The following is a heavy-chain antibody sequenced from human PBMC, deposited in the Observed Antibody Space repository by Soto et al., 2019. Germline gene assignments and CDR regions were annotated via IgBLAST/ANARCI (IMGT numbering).Heavy chain of an antibody. V-gene: IGHV3-21*01. D-gene: IGHD1-26*01. Sequence: GGSLRLSCAASGFTFSSYSMNWVRQAPGKGLEWVSSISSSSSYIYYADSVKGRFTISRDNAKNSLYLQMNSLRAEDTAVYYCAARVVGATDWFDPWGQGTLVTVSS. J-gene: IGHJ5*02. CDR3: AARVVGATDWFDP. CDR2: ISSSSSYI. CDR1: GFTFSSYS.